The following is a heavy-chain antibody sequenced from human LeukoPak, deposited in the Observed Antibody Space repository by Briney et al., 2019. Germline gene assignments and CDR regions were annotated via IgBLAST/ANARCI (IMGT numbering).Heavy chain of an antibody. V-gene: IGHV3-23*01. Sequence: GGSLRLSCAASGFTFSSYAMSWVRQAPGKGLEWVSAISGSGGSTYYADSVKGRFTISRDNSKNTLYLQMNSLRAEDTAVYYCAKDRVGVGYSSSSVDFDYWGQGTLVTVSS. CDR3: AKDRVGVGYSSSSVDFDY. CDR1: GFTFSSYA. J-gene: IGHJ4*02. D-gene: IGHD6-6*01. CDR2: ISGSGGST.